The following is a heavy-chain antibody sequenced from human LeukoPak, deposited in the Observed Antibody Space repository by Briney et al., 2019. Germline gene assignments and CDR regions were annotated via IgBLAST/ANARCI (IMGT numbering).Heavy chain of an antibody. CDR2: INSDGSGT. Sequence: RAGGPLRLSCAASGFTFNSYWMHWVRQAPGKGLVWVSRINSDGSGTSDADFVKGRFTISRDNSKNTLYLQMNSLRAEDTAMYYCARDRLTNDAFDIWGQGTMVTVSS. V-gene: IGHV3-74*01. CDR3: ARDRLTNDAFDI. D-gene: IGHD2-8*01. CDR1: GFTFNSYW. J-gene: IGHJ3*02.